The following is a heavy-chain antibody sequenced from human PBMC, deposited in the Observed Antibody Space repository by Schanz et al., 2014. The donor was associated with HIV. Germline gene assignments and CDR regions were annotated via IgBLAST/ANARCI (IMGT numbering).Heavy chain of an antibody. Sequence: EALLLESGGGLVQPGGSLRLSCRGSEFPFSHNAMTWVRQAPGKGLQWVSSITDSGDKTDYTDSVKGRFTISRDNSRNTLFLQMDSLRVDDTAVYYCASGRRSGIGWRMDVWGQGTTVSVSS. CDR1: EFPFSHNA. J-gene: IGHJ6*02. CDR2: ITDSGDKT. V-gene: IGHV3-23*01. D-gene: IGHD6-19*01. CDR3: ASGRRSGIGWRMDV.